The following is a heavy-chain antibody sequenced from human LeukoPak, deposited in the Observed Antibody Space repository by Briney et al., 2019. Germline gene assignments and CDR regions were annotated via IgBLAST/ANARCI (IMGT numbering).Heavy chain of an antibody. CDR1: GFSFADHA. CDR2: IRSKAYRGTT. J-gene: IGHJ6*02. V-gene: IGHV3-49*04. Sequence: GRSLRPSCTTSGFSFADHAMSWVRQAPGKGLEWVGFIRSKAYRGTTEYAASVKGRFTISRDDSNSIVYLQMNSLKSEDTALYYCARGPIQLWIHNAMDVWGQGATVTVSS. D-gene: IGHD5-18*01. CDR3: ARGPIQLWIHNAMDV.